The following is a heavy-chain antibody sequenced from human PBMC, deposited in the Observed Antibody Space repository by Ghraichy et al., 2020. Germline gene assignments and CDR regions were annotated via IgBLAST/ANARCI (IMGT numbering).Heavy chain of an antibody. CDR3: AKDGGYNYGYHFDY. V-gene: IGHV3-23*01. CDR2: ISGSGGST. D-gene: IGHD5-18*01. CDR1: GFTFSNYA. J-gene: IGHJ4*02. Sequence: GGSLRLSCAASGFTFSNYAMSWVRQAPGKGLEWVSAISGSGGSTYYADSVKGRFTISRDNSKNTMYLQMNSLRVEDTAVYYCAKDGGYNYGYHFDYWGQGILVTVSS.